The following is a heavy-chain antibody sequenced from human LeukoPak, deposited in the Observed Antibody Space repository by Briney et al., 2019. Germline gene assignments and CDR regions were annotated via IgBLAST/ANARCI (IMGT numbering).Heavy chain of an antibody. Sequence: GESLKISCKGSGYSFTTYWIGWVRQMPGKGLEWMGIIYPGDSDTRYSPSFQGQVTISADKSITTAYLQWSSLKASDTAMYYCVRHGSWTGFYSGYVAFWGQGTLVTVSS. J-gene: IGHJ4*02. CDR1: GYSFTTYW. D-gene: IGHD3/OR15-3a*01. CDR3: VRHGSWTGFYSGYVAF. V-gene: IGHV5-51*01. CDR2: IYPGDSDT.